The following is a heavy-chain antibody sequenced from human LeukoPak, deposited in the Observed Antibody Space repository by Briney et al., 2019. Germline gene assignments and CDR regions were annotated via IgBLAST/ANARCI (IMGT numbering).Heavy chain of an antibody. CDR2: VYYSGSS. CDR1: GGSIGSSSYY. CDR3: ARHWSYSSGWPASN. V-gene: IGHV4-39*01. J-gene: IGHJ4*02. D-gene: IGHD6-19*01. Sequence: SETLPLTCTVSGGSIGSSSYYWGWIRQPRGKGLEWVGTVYYSGSSYYNPAVKSRLTISVDTSKNQFSLKLTSVTAADSAIYYCARHWSYSSGWPASNWGQGALVTVAS.